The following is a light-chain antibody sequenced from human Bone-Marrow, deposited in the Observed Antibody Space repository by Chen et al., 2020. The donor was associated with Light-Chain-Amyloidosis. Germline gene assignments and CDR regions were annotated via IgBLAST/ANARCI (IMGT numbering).Light chain of an antibody. J-gene: IGLJ3*02. CDR3: QSYQGSSQGV. CDR1: SDSIATNY. V-gene: IGLV6-57*01. Sequence: NFMLTQPHSVSEPPGKTVIISCTRSSDSIATNYVQWYQQLPGSSPTTVIYEDDQRPSGVPDRFSGSIDRSSNSASLTISGLKTEDEADYYCQSYQGSSQGVFGGGTKLTVL. CDR2: EDD.